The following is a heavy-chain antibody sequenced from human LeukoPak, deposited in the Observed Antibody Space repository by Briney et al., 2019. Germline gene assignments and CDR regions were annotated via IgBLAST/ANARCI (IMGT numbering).Heavy chain of an antibody. CDR1: GFSFSSSG. CDR2: IWFDGSNK. Sequence: GGSLRLSCAASGFSFSSSGMHWDRQALGKGLEWVAVIWFDGSNKHYADSVKGRFSISRDNSENTLYLQMNSLRAEDTAVYYCARDPSYCSSTNCYVGSPLYYYYPMDVWGQGTTVTVSS. V-gene: IGHV3-33*01. CDR3: ARDPSYCSSTNCYVGSPLYYYYPMDV. D-gene: IGHD2-2*01. J-gene: IGHJ6*02.